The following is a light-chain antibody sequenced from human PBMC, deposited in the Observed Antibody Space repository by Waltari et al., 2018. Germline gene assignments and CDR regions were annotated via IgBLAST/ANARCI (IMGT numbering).Light chain of an antibody. J-gene: IGLJ2*01. CDR3: SSYAGSNTLV. CDR2: EVN. V-gene: IGLV2-8*01. Sequence: QSALTQPPSASGSPGQSVTISCTGTNTDVGTYNYVSWFQQHPGKAPKLLIYEVNKRPAGVPDRFSGSKSDNRASLTVSGLQADDEAVYHCSSYAGSNTLVFGGGTKLTVL. CDR1: NTDVGTYNY.